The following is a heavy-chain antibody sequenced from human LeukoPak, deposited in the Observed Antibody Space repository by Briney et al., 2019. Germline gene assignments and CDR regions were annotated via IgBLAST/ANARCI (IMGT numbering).Heavy chain of an antibody. J-gene: IGHJ6*02. D-gene: IGHD3-3*01. CDR3: TTGYDFWSGYYKAQKRHYYYYGMDV. V-gene: IGHV3-15*07. CDR2: IKSKTVGGTT. CDR1: GFTFSNAW. Sequence: GGSLRLSCAASGFTFSNAWMNWVRQAPGKGLEWVGRIKSKTVGGTTDYAAPVKGRFTISRDDSKNTLYLQMNSLKTEDTAVYYCTTGYDFWSGYYKAQKRHYYYYGMDVWGQGTTVTVSS.